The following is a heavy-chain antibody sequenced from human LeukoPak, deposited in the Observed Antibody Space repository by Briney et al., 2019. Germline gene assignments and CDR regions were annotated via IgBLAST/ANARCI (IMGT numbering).Heavy chain of an antibody. Sequence: PSQALSLTCTVSGGSISSGSYYWSWIRQPAGKGLEWIGRIYISGSTNYNPSLKSRVTISVDTSKNQFSLRLSSVTAADTAVYYCAREVDYSPPDQFEWFDPWGQGTLVTVSS. J-gene: IGHJ5*02. CDR1: GGSISSGSYY. D-gene: IGHD2-15*01. CDR2: IYISGST. CDR3: AREVDYSPPDQFEWFDP. V-gene: IGHV4-61*02.